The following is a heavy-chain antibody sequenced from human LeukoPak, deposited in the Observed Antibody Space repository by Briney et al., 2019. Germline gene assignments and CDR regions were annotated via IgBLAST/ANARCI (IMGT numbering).Heavy chain of an antibody. D-gene: IGHD3-3*01. J-gene: IGHJ4*02. CDR3: ARHISSRFFDY. V-gene: IGHV4-39*01. Sequence: SETLSLTCTVSGGSVTSKSYYWGWIRQPPGKGLVWIGSIYYNGNTYYNPSLKSRVTISVDTSKNQFSLKLSSVAAADTAVYYCARHISSRFFDYWGQGTLVTVSS. CDR2: IYYNGNT. CDR1: GGSVTSKSYY.